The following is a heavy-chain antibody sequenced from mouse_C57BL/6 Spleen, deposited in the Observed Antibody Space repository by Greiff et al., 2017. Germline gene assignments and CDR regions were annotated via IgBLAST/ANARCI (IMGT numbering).Heavy chain of an antibody. J-gene: IGHJ4*01. V-gene: IGHV1-18*01. Sequence: EVQLQQSGPELVKPGASVKIPCKASGYTFTDYNMDWVKQSHGKSLEWIGDINPNNGGTIDNQKFKGKATLTVDKSSSTAYMELRSLTSEDTAVYYCARRRAGDYAMDDWGQGTSVTVSS. CDR3: ARRRAGDYAMDD. CDR1: GYTFTDYN. D-gene: IGHD3-1*01. CDR2: INPNNGGT.